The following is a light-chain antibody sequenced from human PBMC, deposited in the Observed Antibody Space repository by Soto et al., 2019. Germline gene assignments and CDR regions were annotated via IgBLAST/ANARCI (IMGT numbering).Light chain of an antibody. CDR1: QGISSY. J-gene: IGKJ1*01. V-gene: IGKV1-8*01. Sequence: AIRMTQSPSSFSASTGDRVTITCRARQGISSYLAWYQQKPGKAPKLLIYAASTLQSGVPSRFSGSGSGTDFTLTISCLQSEDFATCYCQQYYSYPWTFGQGTKVDIK. CDR3: QQYYSYPWT. CDR2: AAS.